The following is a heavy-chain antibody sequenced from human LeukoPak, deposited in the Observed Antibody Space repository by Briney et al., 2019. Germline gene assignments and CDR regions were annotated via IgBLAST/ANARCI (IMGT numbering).Heavy chain of an antibody. Sequence: SETLSLTCIVSGVSISGYYWSWIRQPPGKGLEWIGEINHSGSTNYNPSLKSRVTISVDTSKNQFSLKLSSVTAADTAVYYCARGVEGYCSSTSCYPYYYYYYYMDVWGKGTTVTVSS. V-gene: IGHV4-34*01. CDR2: INHSGST. D-gene: IGHD2-2*01. CDR1: GVSISGYY. J-gene: IGHJ6*03. CDR3: ARGVEGYCSSTSCYPYYYYYYYMDV.